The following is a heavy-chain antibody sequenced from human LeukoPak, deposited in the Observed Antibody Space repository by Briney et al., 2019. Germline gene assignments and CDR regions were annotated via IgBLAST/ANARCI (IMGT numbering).Heavy chain of an antibody. V-gene: IGHV3-48*02. D-gene: IGHD6-6*01. J-gene: IGHJ4*02. CDR1: GFTFSNYN. Sequence: GGSLRLSCVASGFTFSNYNMNWVRQAPGKGLEWVSYISSTSSTIYYADSVKGRFTISRDNAKNSLSLQMNSLRDEDTAVYYCARDGIAARFAYWGQGTLVTVSS. CDR2: ISSTSSTI. CDR3: ARDGIAARFAY.